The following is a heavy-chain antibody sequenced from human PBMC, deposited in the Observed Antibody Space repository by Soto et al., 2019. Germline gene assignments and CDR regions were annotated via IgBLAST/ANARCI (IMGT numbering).Heavy chain of an antibody. CDR2: IFSNDEK. J-gene: IGHJ5*02. V-gene: IGHV2-26*01. CDR1: GFSLSNAGLG. D-gene: IGHD6-13*01. Sequence: QVTVKESGPVLVKPTETLTLTCTVSGFSLSNAGLGVSWIRQPPGKALEWLAHIFSNDEKSYSTSLKSRLTISKDTSKSQVVLTMTNMDPVDTATYYCAVTYSTSWYWFDTWGQGTLVTVSS. CDR3: AVTYSTSWYWFDT.